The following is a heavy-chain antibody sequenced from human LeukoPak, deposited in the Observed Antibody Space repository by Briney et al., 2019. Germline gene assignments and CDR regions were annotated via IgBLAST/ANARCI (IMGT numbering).Heavy chain of an antibody. V-gene: IGHV1-3*02. J-gene: IGHJ6*02. CDR2: SNAGNGNT. CDR3: ARGWYYDILTGYRDYGMDV. Sequence: ASVKVSCKASGYTFTSYAMHWVRQAPGQRREWMGWSNAGNGNTKYSQEFQGRVTITRDTSASTAYMELSSLRSEDMAVYYCARGWYYDILTGYRDYGMDVWGQGTTVTVSS. D-gene: IGHD3-9*01. CDR1: GYTFTSYA.